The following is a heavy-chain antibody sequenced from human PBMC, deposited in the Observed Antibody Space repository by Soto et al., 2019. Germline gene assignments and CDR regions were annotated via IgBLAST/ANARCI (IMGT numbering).Heavy chain of an antibody. Sequence: SETLSLTCTVSGGSISSGGYYWSWIRQHPGKGLEWIGYIYYSGSTYYNPSLKSRVTISVDTSKNQFSLKLSSVTAADTAVYYCARVFKDIVVVPAAIGNNNWFDPWGQGTLVTVSS. CDR1: GGSISSGGYY. CDR3: ARVFKDIVVVPAAIGNNNWFDP. V-gene: IGHV4-31*03. J-gene: IGHJ5*02. D-gene: IGHD2-2*02. CDR2: IYYSGST.